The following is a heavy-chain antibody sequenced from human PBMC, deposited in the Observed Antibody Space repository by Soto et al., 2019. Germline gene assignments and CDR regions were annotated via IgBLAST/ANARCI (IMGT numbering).Heavy chain of an antibody. CDR2: ISSSSSYI. V-gene: IGHV3-21*01. J-gene: IGHJ1*01. D-gene: IGHD6-13*01. CDR1: GFTFSSYS. Sequence: RLSCAASGFTFSSYSMNWVRQAPGKGLEWVSSISSSSSYIYYADSVKGRFTISRDNAKNSLYLQMNSLRAEDTAVYYCARDRIAAATVHWGQGTLVTVSS. CDR3: ARDRIAAATVH.